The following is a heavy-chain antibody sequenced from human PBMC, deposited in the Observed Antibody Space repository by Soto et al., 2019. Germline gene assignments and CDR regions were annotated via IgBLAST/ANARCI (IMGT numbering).Heavy chain of an antibody. CDR1: GYSFTNYG. Sequence: QDQWVQSGAEVKKPGASVTVSCKASGYSFTNYGVTWVRQAPGQGLEWMGWISAFNGNTHYAQNLQGRVTMTTDASTSTAYMELRSLRSDDTAVYYCARDRGVAPPVAGNTHYYYYMDVWGKGTTVTVSS. CDR3: ARDRGVAPPVAGNTHYYYYMDV. J-gene: IGHJ6*03. D-gene: IGHD6-19*01. V-gene: IGHV1-18*01. CDR2: ISAFNGNT.